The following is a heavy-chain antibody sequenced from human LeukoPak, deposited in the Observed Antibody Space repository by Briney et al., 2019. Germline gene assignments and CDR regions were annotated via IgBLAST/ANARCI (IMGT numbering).Heavy chain of an antibody. V-gene: IGHV4-38-2*01. J-gene: IGHJ4*02. D-gene: IGHD5-18*01. Sequence: PSETLSLTCAVSGYSISSGYYWGWIRQPPGKGLEWIGSIYHSGSTYYNPSLKSRVTISVDTSKNQFSLKLSSVTAADTAVYYCARAGYGYGFFDYWGQGTLVTVSS. CDR3: ARAGYGYGFFDY. CDR2: IYHSGST. CDR1: GYSISSGYY.